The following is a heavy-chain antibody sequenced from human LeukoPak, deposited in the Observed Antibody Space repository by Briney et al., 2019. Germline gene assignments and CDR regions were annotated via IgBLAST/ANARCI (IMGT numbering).Heavy chain of an antibody. Sequence: GGSLRLSCAASGFTFSSYGMHWVRQAPGKGLEWVAVISYDGSNKYYADSVKGRFTTSRDNSKNTLYLQMNSLRAEDTAVYYCARDWGEYSSSSRYYYYYMDVWGKGTTVTVSS. V-gene: IGHV3-30*19. CDR2: ISYDGSNK. J-gene: IGHJ6*03. CDR3: ARDWGEYSSSSRYYYYYMDV. D-gene: IGHD6-6*01. CDR1: GFTFSSYG.